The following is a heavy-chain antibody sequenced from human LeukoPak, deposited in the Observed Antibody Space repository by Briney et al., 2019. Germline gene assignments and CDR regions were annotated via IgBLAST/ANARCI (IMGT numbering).Heavy chain of an antibody. CDR3: AKDLLGGYCSSTSCQPMDFDY. CDR1: GFTFDDYA. Sequence: GRSLRLSCAASGFTFDDYAMHWVRHAPGKGLEWVSGISWNSGSIGYADSVKGRFTISRDNAKNSLYLQMNSLRAEDTALYYCAKDLLGGYCSSTSCQPMDFDYWDQGTLVTVSS. J-gene: IGHJ4*02. V-gene: IGHV3-9*01. D-gene: IGHD2-2*01. CDR2: ISWNSGSI.